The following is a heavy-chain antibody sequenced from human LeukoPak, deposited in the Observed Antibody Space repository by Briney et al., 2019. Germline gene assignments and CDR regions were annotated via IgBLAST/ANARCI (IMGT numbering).Heavy chain of an antibody. J-gene: IGHJ2*01. CDR3: TTQRRRGATTSSWYFDL. CDR1: GFTFGDYA. D-gene: IGHD1-26*01. CDR2: IRSKAYGGTT. V-gene: IGHV3-49*03. Sequence: PGGSLRLSCTASGFTFGDYATSWFRQAPGKGLEWVGFIRSKAYGGTTEYAASVKGRFTISRDDSKSIAYLQMNSLKTEDTAVYYCTTQRRRGATTSSWYFDLWGRGTLVTVSS.